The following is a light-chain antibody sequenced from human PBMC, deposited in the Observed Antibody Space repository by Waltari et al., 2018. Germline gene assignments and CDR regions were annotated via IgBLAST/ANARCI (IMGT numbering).Light chain of an antibody. CDR2: EGS. V-gene: IGLV2-23*01. J-gene: IGLJ1*01. CDR1: SSDVGSYNL. CDR3: CSYAGIGTLYV. Sequence: QSALTQPASVSGSPGQSITISCTGTSSDVGSYNLVSWYQQHPVKSPKLMIYEGSKRPSGVSNRFSGSKSGNTASLTISGLQAEDEADYYCCSYAGIGTLYVFGTGTKVTVL.